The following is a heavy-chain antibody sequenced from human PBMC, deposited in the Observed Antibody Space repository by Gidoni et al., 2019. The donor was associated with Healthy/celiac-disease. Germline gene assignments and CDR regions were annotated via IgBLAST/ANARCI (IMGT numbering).Heavy chain of an antibody. Sequence: EVPLLEAGCGLVQPGGSLRLSCAASGFTFSSYAMSWVRQAPGKGLEWVSAISGSGGSTYYADSVKGRFTISRDNSKNTLYLQMNSLRAEDTDVYYCAKYDGSGSYVDYWGQGTLVTVSS. CDR1: GFTFSSYA. CDR3: AKYDGSGSYVDY. J-gene: IGHJ4*02. D-gene: IGHD3-10*01. V-gene: IGHV3-23*01. CDR2: ISGSGGST.